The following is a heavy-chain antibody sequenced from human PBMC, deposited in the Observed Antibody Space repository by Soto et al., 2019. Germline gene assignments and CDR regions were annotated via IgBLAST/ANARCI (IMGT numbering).Heavy chain of an antibody. CDR1: GYTFTGYY. CDR3: ARGEGGPRWGSIDY. CDR2: INPNSGGT. J-gene: IGHJ4*02. D-gene: IGHD2-21*01. V-gene: IGHV1-2*04. Sequence: QVPLVQSGAEVKKPGASVKVSCKASGYTFTGYYMHWVRQAPGQGLEWMGWINPNSGGTNYAQKLQGWVTMTRDTSISTAYMELSRLRSDDTAVYYCARGEGGPRWGSIDYWGQGTLVNVSS.